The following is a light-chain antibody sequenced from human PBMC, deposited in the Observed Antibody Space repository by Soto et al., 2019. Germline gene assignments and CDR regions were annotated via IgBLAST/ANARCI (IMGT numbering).Light chain of an antibody. V-gene: IGLV2-14*01. CDR1: SSDVGGYEF. Sequence: QSALTQPASVSGSPGQSITIYCTGTSSDVGGYEFVSWFQQHPGKAPKLILYEVSNRPSGISNRFSGSKSGNTASLTISGLQAEDEADYYCSSYTRSDTRVFGTGTKLTVL. CDR3: SSYTRSDTRV. J-gene: IGLJ1*01. CDR2: EVS.